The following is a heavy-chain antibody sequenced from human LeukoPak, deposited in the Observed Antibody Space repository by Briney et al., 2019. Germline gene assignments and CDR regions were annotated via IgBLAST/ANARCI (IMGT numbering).Heavy chain of an antibody. J-gene: IGHJ4*02. CDR2: IWYDGSDK. D-gene: IGHD6-19*01. Sequence: GGSLRLSCAASGFTFSDFGMHWVRLTPGKGLEWVAFIWYDGSDKYYADSGKGRFTISRDNSKNILYLQMNSLRAEDTAVYYCARDSIAVAGCFDSWGQGTLVTVSS. CDR3: ARDSIAVAGCFDS. CDR1: GFTFSDFG. V-gene: IGHV3-33*01.